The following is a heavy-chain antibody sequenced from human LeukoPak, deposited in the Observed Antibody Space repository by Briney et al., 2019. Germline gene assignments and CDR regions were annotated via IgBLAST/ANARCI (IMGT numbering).Heavy chain of an antibody. J-gene: IGHJ4*02. CDR1: GGSISSGGYS. D-gene: IGHD3-22*01. CDR3: ARGDSSGYYYGTFDY. Sequence: SETLSLTCAVSGGSISSGGYSWSWIRQPPGKGLEWIGYIYHSGSTYYNPSLKSRVTISVDRSKNQFSLKLSSVTAADTAVYYCARGDSSGYYYGTFDYWGQGTLVTVSS. CDR2: IYHSGST. V-gene: IGHV4-30-2*01.